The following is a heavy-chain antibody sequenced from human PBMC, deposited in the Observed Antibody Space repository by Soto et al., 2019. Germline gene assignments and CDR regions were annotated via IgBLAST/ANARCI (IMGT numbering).Heavy chain of an antibody. D-gene: IGHD2-8*01. V-gene: IGHV4-59*01. J-gene: IGHJ5*02. CDR2: IYYSGST. CDR1: GGSISSYY. CDR3: AREVYPAPYETWFDP. Sequence: QVQLQESGPGLVKPSETLSLTCTVSGGSISSYYWSWIRQPPGKGLEWIGYIYYSGSTNYNPSLKSRVTISVDTSKNQFSLKLSSVTAADTAVYYCAREVYPAPYETWFDPWGQGTLVTVSS.